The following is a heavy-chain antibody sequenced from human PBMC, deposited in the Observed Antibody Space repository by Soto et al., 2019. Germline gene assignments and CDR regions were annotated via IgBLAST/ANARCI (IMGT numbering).Heavy chain of an antibody. CDR2: ISYDGSNK. D-gene: IGHD4-17*01. Sequence: QVQLVESGGGVVQPGRSLRLSCAASGFTFSSYAMHWVRQAPGKGLKWVAVISYDGSNKYYADSVKGRFTISRDNSKNTLYLQMNSLRAEDTAVYYCARDLDYGGKDYYYYGMDVWGQGTTVTVSS. V-gene: IGHV3-30-3*01. J-gene: IGHJ6*02. CDR1: GFTFSSYA. CDR3: ARDLDYGGKDYYYYGMDV.